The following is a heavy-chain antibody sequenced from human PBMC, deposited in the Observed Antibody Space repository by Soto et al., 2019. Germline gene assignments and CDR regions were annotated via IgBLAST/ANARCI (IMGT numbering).Heavy chain of an antibody. D-gene: IGHD1-1*01. CDR1: AFTLSTFV. CDR2: TSNDGINT. CDR3: ARGNMDV. Sequence: QVQLVESGGGVVQPGRSLRLSCAASAFTLSTFVMHWVRQAPGKGLDWLAVTSNDGINTYYAGSVKGRFTISRDNSKNMVYLQMNSLRDEDTAVYYCARGNMDVWGQGTTVIVSS. J-gene: IGHJ6*02. V-gene: IGHV3-30-3*01.